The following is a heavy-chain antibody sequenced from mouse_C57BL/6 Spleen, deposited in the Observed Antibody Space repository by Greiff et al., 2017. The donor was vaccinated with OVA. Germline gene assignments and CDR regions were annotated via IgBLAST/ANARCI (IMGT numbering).Heavy chain of an antibody. CDR3: ARSLSSYADY. CDR2: INPNNGGT. V-gene: IGHV1-26*01. CDR1: GYTFTDYY. D-gene: IGHD1-1*01. J-gene: IGHJ2*01. Sequence: EVQLQQSGPELVKPGASVKISCKASGYTFTDYYMNWVKQSHGKSLEWIGDINPNNGGTSYNQKFKGKATLTVDKSSSTAYMELRSLTSEDSAVYYCARSLSSYADYWGQGTTLTVSS.